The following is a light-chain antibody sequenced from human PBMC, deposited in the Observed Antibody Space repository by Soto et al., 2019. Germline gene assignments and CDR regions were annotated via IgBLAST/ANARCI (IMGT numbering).Light chain of an antibody. V-gene: IGKV3-15*01. CDR3: QQYNNWPPLT. CDR2: GAS. J-gene: IGKJ4*01. Sequence: EIVMTQSPATLSVSPGERATLSCRASQSVSSNLAWYQQKPGQAPRLLIYGASTRATGIPARFSGSGSGTEFTLTISSLQSEDFAVYYCQQYNNWPPLTLGGGTKVELQ. CDR1: QSVSSN.